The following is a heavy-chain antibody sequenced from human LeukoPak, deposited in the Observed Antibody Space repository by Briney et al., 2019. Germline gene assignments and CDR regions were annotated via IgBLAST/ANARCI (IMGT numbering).Heavy chain of an antibody. V-gene: IGHV3-33*06. CDR1: GFTFSSYG. J-gene: IGHJ4*02. Sequence: PGRSLRLSCAASGFTFSSYGMHGLRQAPAKGLEGVAVIWYDGSNKYYADYVNGRFTIYRDNSKNTLYLEMNSLRAEDTAVYYCAKGKGVYDSSGYYYDYFDYWGQGTLVTVSS. D-gene: IGHD3-22*01. CDR3: AKGKGVYDSSGYYYDYFDY. CDR2: IWYDGSNK.